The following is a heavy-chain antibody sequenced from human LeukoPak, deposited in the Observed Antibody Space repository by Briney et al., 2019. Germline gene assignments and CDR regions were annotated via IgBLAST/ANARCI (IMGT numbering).Heavy chain of an antibody. Sequence: GSVKVSCKASGYTFPSYDISWVRQAPGQGLEWMGWISPYNGNTKFVQKFQGRVTMTTDTSTSTAYMELRSLRSDDTAVYYCARDALYCSSTSCQSNWFDPWGQGTLVTVSS. CDR2: ISPYNGNT. D-gene: IGHD2-2*01. J-gene: IGHJ5*02. CDR1: GYTFPSYD. CDR3: ARDALYCSSTSCQSNWFDP. V-gene: IGHV1-18*01.